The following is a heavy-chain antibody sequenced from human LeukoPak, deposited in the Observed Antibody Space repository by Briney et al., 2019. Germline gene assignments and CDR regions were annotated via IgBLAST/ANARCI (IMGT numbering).Heavy chain of an antibody. D-gene: IGHD2/OR15-2a*01. Sequence: PSETLSLTCTVSGGSISSGDYYWSWIRQPPGKGLEWIGYIYYSGSAYYNPSLKSRVTISVDTSKNQFSLKLSSVTAADTAVYYCASRLLHNWFDPWGQGTLVTVSS. CDR2: IYYSGSA. J-gene: IGHJ5*02. CDR3: ASRLLHNWFDP. CDR1: GGSISSGDYY. V-gene: IGHV4-30-4*01.